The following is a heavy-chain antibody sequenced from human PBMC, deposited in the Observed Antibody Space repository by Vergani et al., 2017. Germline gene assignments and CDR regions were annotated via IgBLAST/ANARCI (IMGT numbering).Heavy chain of an antibody. J-gene: IGHJ4*02. CDR1: GGSISSSSYY. CDR2: IYYSGST. V-gene: IGHV4-61*05. Sequence: QLQLQESGPGLVKPSETLSLTCTVSGGSISSSSYYWGWIRQPPGKGLEWIGYIYYSGSTNYNPSLKSRVTISVDTSKNQFSLKLSSVTAADTAVYYCAGSIAAAGRENDYWGQGTLVTVSS. CDR3: AGSIAAAGRENDY. D-gene: IGHD6-13*01.